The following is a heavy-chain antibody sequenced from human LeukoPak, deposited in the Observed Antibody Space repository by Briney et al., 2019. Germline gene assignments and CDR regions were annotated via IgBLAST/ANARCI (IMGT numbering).Heavy chain of an antibody. CDR2: VNNDGSTT. V-gene: IGHV3-74*01. J-gene: IGHJ4*02. CDR1: GCPFSNYW. Sequence: AESLTLSCAAYGCPFSNYWWHWIRQPPGKGLVWVSRVNNDGSTTNYADSVKGRFTISRDNAENTVYMRMNSLRPEDMAVYYCARGYYSISRFDSWGQGTLVTVSS. D-gene: IGHD6-13*01. CDR3: ARGYYSISRFDS.